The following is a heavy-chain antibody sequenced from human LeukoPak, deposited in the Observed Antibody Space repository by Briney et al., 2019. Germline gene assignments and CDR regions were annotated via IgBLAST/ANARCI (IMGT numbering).Heavy chain of an antibody. CDR2: ISGSGDYI. Sequence: PGGSLRLSCAASGFTFTNYYMNWVRQAPGKGLEWVSSISGSGDYIFSADSMKGRFTISRDNAKNLLSLQMNSLGAEDTAIYYCAKGRRDGYNFPLFDFWGHGALVTVSS. V-gene: IGHV3-21*04. J-gene: IGHJ4*01. CDR3: AKGRRDGYNFPLFDF. D-gene: IGHD5-24*01. CDR1: GFTFTNYY.